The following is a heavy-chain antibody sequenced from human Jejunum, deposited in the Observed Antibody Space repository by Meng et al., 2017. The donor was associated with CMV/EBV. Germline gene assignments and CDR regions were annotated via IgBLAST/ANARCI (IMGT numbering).Heavy chain of an antibody. D-gene: IGHD3-16*01. Sequence: SGRTSGYTFANYAVHWVRQAPGQGLEWMGWINADSGKTKYSQSFQDRVTFTRDTSATTAYMELSSLRSEDTALYYCARARASFYSDYWGQGTLVTVSS. J-gene: IGHJ4*02. CDR3: ARARASFYSDY. CDR2: INADSGKT. V-gene: IGHV1-3*01. CDR1: GYTFANYA.